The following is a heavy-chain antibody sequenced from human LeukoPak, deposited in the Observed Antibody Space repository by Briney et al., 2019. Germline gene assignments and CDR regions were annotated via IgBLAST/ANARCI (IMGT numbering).Heavy chain of an antibody. CDR3: ARVISDSSGYPGWFDP. CDR2: MSPNSGNT. CDR1: GYTFTSYD. V-gene: IGHV1-8*01. J-gene: IGHJ5*02. Sequence: ASVKVSCKASGYTFTSYDINWVRQATGQGLEWMGWMSPNSGNTGYAQKFQGRVTMTRNTSISTAYMELSSLRSEDTAVYYCARVISDSSGYPGWFDPWGQGTLVTVSS. D-gene: IGHD3-22*01.